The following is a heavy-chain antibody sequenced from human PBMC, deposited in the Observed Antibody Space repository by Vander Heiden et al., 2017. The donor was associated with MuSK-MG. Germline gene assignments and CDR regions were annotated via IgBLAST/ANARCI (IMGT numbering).Heavy chain of an antibody. CDR1: GFTLSSYA. D-gene: IGHD3-3*01. J-gene: IGHJ4*02. CDR3: AKFGGGSTIFGVVKYAFDY. Sequence: EVQLLESGGGLVQPGGSLRLSCAASGFTLSSYAMSWVRQAPGKGLEWVSAISGSGGSTYYADSVKGRFTISRDNSKNTLYLQMNSLRAEDTAVYYCAKFGGGSTIFGVVKYAFDYWGQGTLVTVSS. CDR2: ISGSGGST. V-gene: IGHV3-23*01.